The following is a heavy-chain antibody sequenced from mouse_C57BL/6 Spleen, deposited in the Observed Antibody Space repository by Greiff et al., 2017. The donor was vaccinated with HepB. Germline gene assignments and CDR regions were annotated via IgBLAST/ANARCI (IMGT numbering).Heavy chain of an antibody. CDR1: GYTFTSYW. J-gene: IGHJ1*03. D-gene: IGHD2-1*01. CDR3: ARADYGNYLDV. V-gene: IGHV1-50*01. CDR2: IDPSDSYT. Sequence: QVQLQQPGAELVKPGASVKLSCKASGYTFTSYWMQWVKQRPGQGLEWIGEIDPSDSYTNYKQKFKGKATLTVDTSSSTAYVQLSSLTAEDSAVYYCARADYGNYLDVWGTGTTVTVSS.